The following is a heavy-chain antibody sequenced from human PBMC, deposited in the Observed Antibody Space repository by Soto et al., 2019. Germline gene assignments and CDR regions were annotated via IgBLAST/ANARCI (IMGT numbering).Heavy chain of an antibody. CDR2: IDPSDSYT. CDR1: GYSFTSYW. J-gene: IGHJ6*02. Sequence: GESLKISCKGSGYSFTSYWISWVRQMPGKGLEWMGRIDPSDSYTNYSPSFQGHVTISADKSISTAYLQWSGLKASDTAMYYCARPGPTTVEGYYSYGMDVWGQGGTVTVSS. D-gene: IGHD4-17*01. CDR3: ARPGPTTVEGYYSYGMDV. V-gene: IGHV5-10-1*01.